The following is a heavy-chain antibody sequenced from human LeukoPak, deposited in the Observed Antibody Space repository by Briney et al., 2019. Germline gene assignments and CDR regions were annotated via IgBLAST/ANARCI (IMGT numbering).Heavy chain of an antibody. CDR1: GYSISSGYY. CDR3: ARGVSYGWLSYYYYMDV. J-gene: IGHJ6*03. Sequence: SETLSLTCTVSGYSISSGYYWGWIRQPPGKGLEWIGSIYHSGSTYYNPSLKSRVTISVDTSKNQFSLKLSSVTAADTAVYYCARGVSYGWLSYYYYMDVWGKGTTVTVSS. V-gene: IGHV4-38-2*02. D-gene: IGHD3-9*01. CDR2: IYHSGST.